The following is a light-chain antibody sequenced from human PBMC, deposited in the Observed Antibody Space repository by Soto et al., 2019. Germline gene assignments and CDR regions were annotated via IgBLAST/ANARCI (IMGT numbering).Light chain of an antibody. CDR2: DVR. J-gene: IGLJ1*01. V-gene: IGLV2-11*01. CDR3: CSYAGSYTYV. Sequence: QSVLTQPRSVSGSPGQSVTISCTGTSSDIGNYIYVAWYQQHPDKAPKLIVYDVRKRPSGVPDRFSGSKSGNTASLTISGLQAEDEADYYCCSYAGSYTYVFGTGTKVTVL. CDR1: SSDIGNYIY.